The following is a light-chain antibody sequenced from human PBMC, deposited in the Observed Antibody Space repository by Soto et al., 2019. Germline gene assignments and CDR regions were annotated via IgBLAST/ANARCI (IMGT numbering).Light chain of an antibody. CDR2: GAS. CDR3: QQYGSSLPWT. J-gene: IGKJ1*01. CDR1: QSVSSSY. Sequence: EIGLTQSPGTLSLSPGERATLSCRASQSVSSSYLAWYQQKPGQAPRLLIYGASSRATGIPDRFSGSGSGTDFTLTISRLEPEDFAVYYCQQYGSSLPWTFGQGTKVEIK. V-gene: IGKV3-20*01.